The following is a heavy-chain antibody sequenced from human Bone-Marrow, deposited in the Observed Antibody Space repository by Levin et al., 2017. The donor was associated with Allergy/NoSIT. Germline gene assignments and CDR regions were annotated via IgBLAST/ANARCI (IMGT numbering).Heavy chain of an antibody. CDR2: IKSETDGGTT. J-gene: IGHJ1*01. D-gene: IGHD1-1*01. V-gene: IGHV3-15*07. CDR1: GFNFKNAW. CDR3: TTDVDWIGHFHTED. Sequence: GGSLRLSCVASGFNFKNAWMNWVRQAPGKGLEWVGRIKSETDGGTTDYSTPVKGRFTISRDDSEKTVSLQMNSLTTEDTGLYYCTTDVDWIGHFHTEDWGEGGQVTVSS.